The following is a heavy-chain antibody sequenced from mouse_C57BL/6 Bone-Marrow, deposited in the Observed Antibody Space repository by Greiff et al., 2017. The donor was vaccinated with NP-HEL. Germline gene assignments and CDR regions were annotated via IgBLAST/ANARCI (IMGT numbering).Heavy chain of an antibody. D-gene: IGHD4-1*01. CDR3: ARMGLDY. CDR1: GYAFSSSW. CDR2: IYPGDGDT. V-gene: IGHV1-82*01. Sequence: VQLQQSGPELVKPGASVKISCKASGYAFSSSWMNWVKQRPGQGLEWIGRIYPGDGDTNYNGKFKGKATLTADKSSSTAYMQLSSLTSEDSAVYFCARMGLDYWGQGTTLTVSS. J-gene: IGHJ2*01.